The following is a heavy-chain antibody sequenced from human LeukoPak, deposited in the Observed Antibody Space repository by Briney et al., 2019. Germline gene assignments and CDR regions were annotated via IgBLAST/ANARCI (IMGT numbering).Heavy chain of an antibody. CDR1: GYTFTSYY. D-gene: IGHD1-20*01. CDR3: ARDFTQTITPTKRTVGY. J-gene: IGHJ4*02. Sequence: GASVKVSCKASGYTFTSYYMHWVRQAPGQGLEWMGIINPSGGSTSYAQKFQGRVTMTRDTSTSTVYMELSSLRSEDTAVYYCARDFTQTITPTKRTVGYWGQGTLVTVSS. CDR2: INPSGGST. V-gene: IGHV1-46*01.